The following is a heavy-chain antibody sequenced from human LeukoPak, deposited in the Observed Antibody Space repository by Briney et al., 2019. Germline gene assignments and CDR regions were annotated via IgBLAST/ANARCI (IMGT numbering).Heavy chain of an antibody. CDR2: ISASGSYI. V-gene: IGHV3-21*01. J-gene: IGHJ4*02. CDR3: TRDSPGTTASDY. D-gene: IGHD1-1*01. Sequence: GGSLRLSCAASGFTFDTYRMNWVRQAPGKGLEWVSSISASGSYIYYADSLKGRFTISRDNTKNSLFLQMNSLRAEDTAVYYCTRDSPGTTASDYWGQGTLVTVSS. CDR1: GFTFDTYR.